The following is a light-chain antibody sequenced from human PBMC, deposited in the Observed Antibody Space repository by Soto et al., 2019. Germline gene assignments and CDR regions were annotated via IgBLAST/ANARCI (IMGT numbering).Light chain of an antibody. CDR2: KAS. CDR1: QTISSW. V-gene: IGKV1-5*03. J-gene: IGKJ1*01. CDR3: QQYETFSGT. Sequence: DIQMTQSPSTLSASVGDRVTITCRASQTISSWLAWYQQKPGKAPKLLIYKASTLKSGVPSRFSGSGSGTKFTLTIASLQPDDFATCYCQQYETFSGTFGPGTKVDI.